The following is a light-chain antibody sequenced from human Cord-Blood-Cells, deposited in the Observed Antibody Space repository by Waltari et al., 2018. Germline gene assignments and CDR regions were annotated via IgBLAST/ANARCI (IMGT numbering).Light chain of an antibody. CDR3: QQRYSTPWT. Sequence: DIQMTQSPSSLSASVGDRVTITCRASQSISSYLKWYQQKPGKAPKLLIYAASSLQSGVPSRCSGSGCGTDVTLTISSRQPEDFATYYCQQRYSTPWTFGQGTKVEIK. CDR1: QSISSY. CDR2: AAS. V-gene: IGKV1-39*01. J-gene: IGKJ1*01.